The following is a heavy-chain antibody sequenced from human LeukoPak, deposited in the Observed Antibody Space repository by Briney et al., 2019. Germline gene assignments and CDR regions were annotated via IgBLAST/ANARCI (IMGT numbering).Heavy chain of an antibody. D-gene: IGHD2/OR15-2a*01. CDR3: ARDPIVQAGYYYGMDV. Sequence: ASLKVPCKASGYTFTGYYLHWVRRAPGQGLEWMGWINPDSGGRNYAQKFKGRVTMTRDTSISTAYLELSGLRSDDTAVYYCARDPIVQAGYYYGMDVWGQGTTVTVSS. CDR2: INPDSGGR. V-gene: IGHV1-2*02. CDR1: GYTFTGYY. J-gene: IGHJ6*02.